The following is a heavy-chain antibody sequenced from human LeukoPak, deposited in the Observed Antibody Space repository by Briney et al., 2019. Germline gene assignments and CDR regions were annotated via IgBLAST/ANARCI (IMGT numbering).Heavy chain of an antibody. V-gene: IGHV3-21*01. J-gene: IGHJ4*02. CDR2: ISRNSRHV. D-gene: IGHD5/OR15-5a*01. CDR1: GFTFSDYS. Sequence: GGSLRLSCAASGFTFSDYSMNWVRQAPGKGLEWVSSISRNSRHVYYGGSVWGRFTISRDDARNSLFLEMNSLRAEDTAVYYCARGVPLATYYFDYWGQGTLVTVSS. CDR3: ARGVPLATYYFDY.